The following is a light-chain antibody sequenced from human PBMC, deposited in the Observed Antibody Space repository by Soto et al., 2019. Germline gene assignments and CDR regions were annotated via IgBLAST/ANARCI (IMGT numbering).Light chain of an antibody. CDR3: SSYTSSTTLDVI. CDR1: SSDVGGYNY. V-gene: IGLV2-14*03. J-gene: IGLJ2*01. CDR2: DVS. Sequence: QSALTQPASVSGSPGQSITISCTGTSSDVGGYNYVSWYQQHPGKAPKVIIYDVSNRPSGVSIRFSGSKSADTASLTISGLQDADDADYYCSSYTSSTTLDVIFGGGTKVTVL.